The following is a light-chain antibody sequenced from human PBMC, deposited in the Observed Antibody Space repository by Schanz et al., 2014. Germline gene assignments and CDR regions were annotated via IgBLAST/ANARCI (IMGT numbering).Light chain of an antibody. CDR1: QSVSSN. J-gene: IGKJ4*01. Sequence: EIVLTQSPGTLSLSPGERATLSCRASQSVSSNLAWYQQKPGQAPRLLIYGASSRATGIPDRFSGSGSGTDFTLTISSLEPEDFAVYYCQQRSKWPLTFGGGTKVEIK. CDR2: GAS. V-gene: IGKV3-11*01. CDR3: QQRSKWPLT.